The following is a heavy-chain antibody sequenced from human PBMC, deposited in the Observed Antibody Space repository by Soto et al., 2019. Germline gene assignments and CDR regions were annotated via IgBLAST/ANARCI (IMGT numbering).Heavy chain of an antibody. V-gene: IGHV1-2*04. CDR3: ARSPGRYCSGGSCYSGAFDI. CDR2: INPNSGGT. J-gene: IGHJ3*02. D-gene: IGHD2-15*01. Sequence: ASVKVSCKASGYAFTGYSMHWVRQSPEQGLERMGWINPNSGGTNYAQKFQGWVTMTRDTSISTAYMELSRLRSDDTAVYYCARSPGRYCSGGSCYSGAFDIWGQGTMVTVSS. CDR1: GYAFTGYS.